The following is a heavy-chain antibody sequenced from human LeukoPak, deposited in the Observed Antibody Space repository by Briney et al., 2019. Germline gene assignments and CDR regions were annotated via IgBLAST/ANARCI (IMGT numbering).Heavy chain of an antibody. CDR2: INHSGST. CDR3: ARRRSYYYYYMDV. Sequence: PSETLSLTCTVSGGSISSYYWNWIRQSPGKGLEWIGEINHSGSTNYNPSLKSRVTISVDTSKNQFSLKLSSVTAADTAVYYCARRRSYYYYYMDVWGKGTTVTVSS. CDR1: GGSISSYY. V-gene: IGHV4-34*01. J-gene: IGHJ6*03.